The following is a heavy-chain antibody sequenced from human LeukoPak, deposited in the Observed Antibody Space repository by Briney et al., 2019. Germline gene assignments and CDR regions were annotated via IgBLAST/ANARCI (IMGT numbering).Heavy chain of an antibody. Sequence: GGSLRLSCATSGFTFNGYNMNWVRQAPGKGLEWISYITSTSSSTSYADSVKGRFSISRDNAKNSLYLQMNSLRAEDTAVYYCARSGGTGGVWGQGTLVTVSS. V-gene: IGHV3-21*05. CDR1: GFTFNGYN. J-gene: IGHJ4*02. CDR3: ARSGGTGGV. CDR2: ITSTSSST. D-gene: IGHD3-3*01.